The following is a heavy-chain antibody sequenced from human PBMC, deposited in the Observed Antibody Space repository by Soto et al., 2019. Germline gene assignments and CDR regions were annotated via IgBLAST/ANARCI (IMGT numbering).Heavy chain of an antibody. V-gene: IGHV1-46*01. CDR3: ARDLAAGDL. D-gene: IGHD6-13*01. Sequence: QEQLVQSGAEVKEPGASVKVSCKASGYTFINYYIHWVRQAPGQGLEWMAIINPMGGSTNYAQEFQGRVNLTSHTSTSTVYLELSSLRFEDTALFYCARDLAAGDLWGQGTLVTVSS. J-gene: IGHJ5*02. CDR1: GYTFINYY. CDR2: INPMGGST.